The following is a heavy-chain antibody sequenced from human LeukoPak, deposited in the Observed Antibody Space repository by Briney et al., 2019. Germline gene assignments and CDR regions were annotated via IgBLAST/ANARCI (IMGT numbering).Heavy chain of an antibody. J-gene: IGHJ3*02. CDR1: GDTFIIND. CDR3: ARVKAAGTWTFDI. D-gene: IGHD6-13*01. CDR2: MNPNSGNT. V-gene: IGHV1-8*02. Sequence: GASVKVSCKASGDTFIINDINWVRQATGQGLEWMGWMNPNSGNTGYAQKFQGRVTMTRNISITTAYMELTDLRSEDTAVYYCARVKAAGTWTFDIWGQGTTVTVSS.